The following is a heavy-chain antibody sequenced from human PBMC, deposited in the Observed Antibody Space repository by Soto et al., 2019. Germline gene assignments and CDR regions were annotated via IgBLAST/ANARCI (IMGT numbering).Heavy chain of an antibody. D-gene: IGHD1-26*01. CDR3: ARDWGRPEGAPFDY. Sequence: WASVKVSCKASGGTFSSYAISWVRQAPGQGLEWMGGIIPIFGTANYAQKFQGRVTITADESTSTAYMELSSLRSEDTAVYYCARDWGRPEGAPFDYWGQGTLVTVSS. V-gene: IGHV1-69*13. CDR2: IIPIFGTA. CDR1: GGTFSSYA. J-gene: IGHJ4*02.